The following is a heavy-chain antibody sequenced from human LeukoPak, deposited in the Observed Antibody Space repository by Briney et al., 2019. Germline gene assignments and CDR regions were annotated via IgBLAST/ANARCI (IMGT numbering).Heavy chain of an antibody. D-gene: IGHD5-18*01. CDR2: IYYSGST. CDR3: ATFKPNQLSSFDY. CDR1: GGSISSSSYY. V-gene: IGHV4-39*01. Sequence: PSETLSLTCTVSGGSISSSSYYWGWIRQPPGKGLEWIGSIYYSGSTYYNPSLKSRVTISVDTSKNQFSLKLSSVTAADTAVYYCATFKPNQLSSFDYWGQGTLVTVPS. J-gene: IGHJ4*02.